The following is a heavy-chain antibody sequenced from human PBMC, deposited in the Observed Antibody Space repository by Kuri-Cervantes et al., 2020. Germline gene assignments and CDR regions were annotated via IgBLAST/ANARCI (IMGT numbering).Heavy chain of an antibody. CDR2: IYYSGST. Sequence: SETLSLTCTVSGGSISSGDYYWSWIRQPPGKGLEWIGYIYYSGSTYYNPSLTSRVTISVDTSKNQFSLKLSSVTAADTAVYYCARDTIDYGFGSGYWGQGTTVTVSS. V-gene: IGHV4-30-4*01. CDR1: GGSISSGDYY. CDR3: ARDTIDYGFGSGY. D-gene: IGHD4-17*01. J-gene: IGHJ6*02.